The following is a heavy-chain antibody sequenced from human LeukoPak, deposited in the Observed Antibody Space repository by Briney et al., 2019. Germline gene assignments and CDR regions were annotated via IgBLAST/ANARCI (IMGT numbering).Heavy chain of an antibody. CDR2: ISSSSSYI. CDR3: ARDPASLYGDTVGVWFDP. J-gene: IGHJ5*02. Sequence: PSETLSLTCAVYGVSFSGYYWNWVRQAPAKGLEWVSSISSSSSYIYYADSVKGRFTISRDNAKNTLYLQMNSLRAEDTAVYYCARDPASLYGDTVGVWFDPWGQGILVTVS. V-gene: IGHV3-21*01. CDR1: GVSFSGYY. D-gene: IGHD4-17*01.